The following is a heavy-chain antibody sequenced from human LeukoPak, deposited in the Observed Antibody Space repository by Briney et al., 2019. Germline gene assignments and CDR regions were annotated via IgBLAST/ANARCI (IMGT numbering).Heavy chain of an antibody. D-gene: IGHD3-16*01. J-gene: IGHJ6*02. V-gene: IGHV1-2*02. CDR1: GYTFTGYY. CDR2: INPNSGGT. CDR3: ARSLEVALIGGMDV. Sequence: ASVKVSCKASGYTFTGYYMHWVRQAPGQGLERMGWINPNSGGTNYAQKFQGRVTMTRDTSISTAYMELSRLRSDDTAVYYCARSLEVALIGGMDVWGQGTTVTVSS.